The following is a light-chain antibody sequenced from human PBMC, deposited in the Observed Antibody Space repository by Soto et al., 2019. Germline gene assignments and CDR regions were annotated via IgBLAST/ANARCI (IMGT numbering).Light chain of an antibody. Sequence: EIVLTQSPATLSLSPGDRATLSCRASQTVRSYFAWYQQKHGQAPRLLIFGASDRATGIPDRFRGSGSGTDFTLTISNLEPEDSAVYYCQQRLTWLITFGQGTRLEI. J-gene: IGKJ5*01. CDR2: GAS. CDR3: QQRLTWLIT. CDR1: QTVRSY. V-gene: IGKV3-11*01.